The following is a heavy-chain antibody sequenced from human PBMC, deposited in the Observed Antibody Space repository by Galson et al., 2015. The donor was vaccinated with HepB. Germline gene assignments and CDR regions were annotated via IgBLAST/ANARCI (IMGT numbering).Heavy chain of an antibody. CDR3: AKADYYDSSGYYPNDAFDI. CDR1: GFTFSSYA. CDR2: ISGSGGST. J-gene: IGHJ3*02. Sequence: SLRLSCAASGFTFSSYAMSWVRQAPGKGLEWVSAISGSGGSTYYADSVKGRFTISRDNSKNTLHLQMNSLRAEDTAVYYCAKADYYDSSGYYPNDAFDIWGQGTMVTVSS. D-gene: IGHD3-22*01. V-gene: IGHV3-23*01.